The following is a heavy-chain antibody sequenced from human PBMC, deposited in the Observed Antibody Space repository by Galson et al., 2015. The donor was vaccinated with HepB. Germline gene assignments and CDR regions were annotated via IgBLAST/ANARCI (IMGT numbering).Heavy chain of an antibody. V-gene: IGHV3-21*01. Sequence: SLRLSCAASGFTFSSYSMNWVRQAPGKGLEWVSSISSSSSYIYYADSVKGRFTISRDNAKNSLYLQMNSLRAEDTAVYYCARMWQRPSPKKPYWYFDLWGRGTLVTVSS. D-gene: IGHD2-21*01. CDR3: ARMWQRPSPKKPYWYFDL. J-gene: IGHJ2*01. CDR1: GFTFSSYS. CDR2: ISSSSSYI.